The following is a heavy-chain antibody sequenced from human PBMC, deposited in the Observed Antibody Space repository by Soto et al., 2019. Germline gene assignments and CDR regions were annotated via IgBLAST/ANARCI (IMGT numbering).Heavy chain of an antibody. Sequence: GGSLRLSCAASGFTFSSYAMSWVRQAPGKGLEWVSAISGSGGSTYYADSVKGRFTISRDNSKNTLYLQMNSLRAEDTAVYYCAKLYYDFWSGYSNFDYWGQGTLVTVSS. J-gene: IGHJ4*02. CDR2: ISGSGGST. CDR3: AKLYYDFWSGYSNFDY. V-gene: IGHV3-23*01. D-gene: IGHD3-3*01. CDR1: GFTFSSYA.